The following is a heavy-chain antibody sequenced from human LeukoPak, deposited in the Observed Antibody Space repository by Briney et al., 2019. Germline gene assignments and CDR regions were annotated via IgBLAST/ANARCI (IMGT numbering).Heavy chain of an antibody. Sequence: AETLSLSCAVSGFSLSSGYYWGWIRQPPEKGLEWIGNIYHSGSTYYNTSLKSRLTISVDTSKNHFSLKLNSVTAADTAVYYCARSGLGSGYYYLDVWGKGTTVTVSS. J-gene: IGHJ6*03. CDR1: GFSLSSGYY. CDR2: IYHSGST. CDR3: ARSGLGSGYYYLDV. V-gene: IGHV4-38-2*01. D-gene: IGHD2-15*01.